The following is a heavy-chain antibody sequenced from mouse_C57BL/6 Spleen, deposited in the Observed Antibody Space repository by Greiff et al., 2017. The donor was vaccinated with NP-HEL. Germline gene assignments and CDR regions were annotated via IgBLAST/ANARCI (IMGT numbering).Heavy chain of an antibody. CDR1: GFTFSSYG. J-gene: IGHJ2*01. CDR3: ARLTTVVPYYFDY. V-gene: IGHV5-6*01. D-gene: IGHD1-1*01. Sequence: EVQLVESGGDLVKPGGSLKLSCAASGFTFSSYGMSWVRQTPDKRLEWVATISSGGSYTYYPDSVKGRFTISRDNAKNTLYLQMSSLKSEDTAMYYCARLTTVVPYYFDYWGQGTTLTVSS. CDR2: ISSGGSYT.